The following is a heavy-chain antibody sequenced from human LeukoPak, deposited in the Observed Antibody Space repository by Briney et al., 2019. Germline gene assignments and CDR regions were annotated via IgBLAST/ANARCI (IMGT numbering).Heavy chain of an antibody. V-gene: IGHV4-59*12. D-gene: IGHD5-18*01. Sequence: SETVSLTCTVSGGSHSDYYWTWVRQPPGKGLEGIGYIYYSGSNNYNTSLTSRVNISEEKCKKQFSLKVRCVTAADTAVYYCATVNTAMATFDYWGQGTLVIASS. CDR1: GGSHSDYY. CDR2: IYYSGSN. CDR3: ATVNTAMATFDY. J-gene: IGHJ4*02.